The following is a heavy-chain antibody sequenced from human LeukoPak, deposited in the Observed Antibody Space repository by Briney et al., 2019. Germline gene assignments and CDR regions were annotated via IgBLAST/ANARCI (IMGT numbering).Heavy chain of an antibody. CDR2: MSYDGSTK. J-gene: IGHJ4*02. D-gene: IGHD3-22*01. CDR3: AKDYYDSSGYLDY. Sequence: GRSLRLSCAASGFMFSDYAMYWVRQAPGKGLEWVAFMSYDGSTKYYADPVKGRFTISRDISKNTLFLQMNSLRAEDTAVYYCAKDYYDSSGYLDYWGQGTLVTVSS. V-gene: IGHV3-30-3*01. CDR1: GFMFSDYA.